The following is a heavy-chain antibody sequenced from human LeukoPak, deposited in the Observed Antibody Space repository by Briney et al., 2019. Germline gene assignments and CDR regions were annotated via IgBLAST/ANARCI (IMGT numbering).Heavy chain of an antibody. CDR3: AKDAWAMVRGVID. V-gene: IGHV3-30*18. CDR1: GFTFSSYG. D-gene: IGHD3-10*01. CDR2: ISYDGSNK. J-gene: IGHJ4*02. Sequence: GGSLRLFCAASGFTFSSYGMHWVRQAPGKGLEWVAVISYDGSNKYYADSVKGRFTISRDNSKNTLYLQMNSLRAEDTAVYYCAKDAWAMVRGVIDWGQGTLVTVSS.